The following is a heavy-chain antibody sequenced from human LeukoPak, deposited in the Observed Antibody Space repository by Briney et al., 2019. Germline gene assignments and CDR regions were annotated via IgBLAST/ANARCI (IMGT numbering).Heavy chain of an antibody. CDR2: ISSSSSTI. V-gene: IGHV3-48*02. Sequence: GGSLRLSCAASGFTFSSYSMNWVRQAPGKGLEWVSYISSSSSTIYYADSVKGRFTISRDNAKNSLYLQMNSLSDEDTAMYYCARGYYYWGQGTLVTVSS. J-gene: IGHJ4*02. CDR3: ARGYYY. CDR1: GFTFSSYS. D-gene: IGHD2-15*01.